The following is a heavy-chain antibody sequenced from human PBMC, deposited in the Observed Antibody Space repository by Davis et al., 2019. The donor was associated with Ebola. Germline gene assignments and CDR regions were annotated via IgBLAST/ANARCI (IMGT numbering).Heavy chain of an antibody. Sequence: GGSLRLSCAASGFTFDAYAMHWVRQAPGKGLEWVSGISWNSGSIGYADSVKGRFTISRDNAKNSLYLQMNSLRAEDTALYYCAKRLVLDDAFDIWGQGTMVTVPS. V-gene: IGHV3-9*01. CDR3: AKRLVLDDAFDI. D-gene: IGHD3-9*01. CDR1: GFTFDAYA. CDR2: ISWNSGSI. J-gene: IGHJ3*02.